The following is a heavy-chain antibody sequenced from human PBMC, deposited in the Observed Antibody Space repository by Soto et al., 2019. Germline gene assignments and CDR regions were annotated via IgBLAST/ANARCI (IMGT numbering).Heavy chain of an antibody. CDR2: ISGSGTST. Sequence: EVQLLESGGGLVQAGGSLRLSCAASGFTFSSYAMNWVRQAPGKGLEWVSAISGSGTSTYGDSVKGSFTISRDNSKNTLYLHLNSLRADDTAVYYCATDHYGMDVWGQGTTVTVSS. CDR3: ATDHYGMDV. J-gene: IGHJ6*02. CDR1: GFTFSSYA. V-gene: IGHV3-23*01.